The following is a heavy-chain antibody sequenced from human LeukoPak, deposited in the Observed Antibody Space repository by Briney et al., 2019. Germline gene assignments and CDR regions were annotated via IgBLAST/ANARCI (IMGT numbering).Heavy chain of an antibody. Sequence: ASVKVSCKASGGTFSSYAISWVRQAPGQGLEWVGRIIPIFGTANYAQKFQGRVTITTDESTSTAYMELSSLRSEDTAVYYCARYYYDSSGYWDWGPGTLVTVSS. CDR1: GGTFSSYA. V-gene: IGHV1-69*05. CDR2: IIPIFGTA. D-gene: IGHD3-22*01. J-gene: IGHJ4*02. CDR3: ARYYYDSSGYWD.